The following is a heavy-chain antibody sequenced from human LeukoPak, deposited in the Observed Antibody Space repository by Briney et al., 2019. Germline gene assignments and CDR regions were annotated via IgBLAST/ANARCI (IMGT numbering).Heavy chain of an antibody. CDR3: ARVRYYYDSSGYYYAYNWFDP. V-gene: IGHV1-2*02. Sequence: ASVKVSCKASGYTFTGYYMHWVRQAPGQGLEWMGWINPNSGGTNYVQKFQGKVTMTRDTSISTAYMELSRLRSDDTAVYYCARVRYYYDSSGYYYAYNWFDPWGQGTLVTVSS. D-gene: IGHD3-22*01. CDR1: GYTFTGYY. CDR2: INPNSGGT. J-gene: IGHJ5*02.